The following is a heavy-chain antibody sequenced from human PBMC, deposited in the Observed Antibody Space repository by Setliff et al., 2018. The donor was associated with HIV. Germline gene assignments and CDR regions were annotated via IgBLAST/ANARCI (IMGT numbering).Heavy chain of an antibody. D-gene: IGHD1-20*01. Sequence: PGGSLRLSCAASGFTVSNDYMSWVRQAPGRGLEWVSVIHSGGSTYYADSVKGRFIISRDNSKHTLYLQMNSLRAEDTAVYYCARDPGRYNGMDVWGQGTTVTVSS. CDR1: GFTVSNDY. J-gene: IGHJ6*02. V-gene: IGHV3-66*01. CDR2: IHSGGST. CDR3: ARDPGRYNGMDV.